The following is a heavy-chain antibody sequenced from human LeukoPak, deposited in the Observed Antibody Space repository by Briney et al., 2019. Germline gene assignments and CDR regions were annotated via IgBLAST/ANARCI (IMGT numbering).Heavy chain of an antibody. Sequence: GGSLRLSCTASGFTFSSYAMSWVRQAPGKGLEWVSVIYSGGGTYYADSVKGRFTISRDNSKNTLYLQMNSLRAEDTAVYYCASSYYDFWSGYYFLAGYYYGMDVWGQGTTVTVSS. CDR3: ASSYYDFWSGYYFLAGYYYGMDV. CDR1: GFTFSSYA. CDR2: IYSGGGT. J-gene: IGHJ6*02. V-gene: IGHV3-53*01. D-gene: IGHD3-3*01.